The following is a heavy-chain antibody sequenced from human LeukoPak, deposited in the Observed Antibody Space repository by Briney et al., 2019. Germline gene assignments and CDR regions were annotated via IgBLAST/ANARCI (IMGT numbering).Heavy chain of an antibody. CDR2: MNPNSGNT. D-gene: IGHD3-10*01. CDR1: AYTFTDYY. Sequence: ASVEVSCKTSAYTFTDYYVHWVRQAAGQGLEWMGWMNPNSGNTGFAQKFQGRVTMTRNTSISTAYMELSSLRSEDTAVYYCTRDRAFRYDPFDIWGRGTMVTVSS. V-gene: IGHV1-8*02. CDR3: TRDRAFRYDPFDI. J-gene: IGHJ3*02.